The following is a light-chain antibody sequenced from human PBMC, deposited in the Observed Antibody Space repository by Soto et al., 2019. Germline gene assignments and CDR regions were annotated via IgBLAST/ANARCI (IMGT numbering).Light chain of an antibody. CDR2: KAS. CDR3: QHYNSYSEA. Sequence: DIQMTQSPSTLSASVVDRVTITCRASQTISSWLAWYQQKPGKAPKLLIYKASTLKSGVPSRFSGSGSGTEFTLTISSLQPDDFAPYYCQHYNSYSEAFGQGTKVDIK. J-gene: IGKJ1*01. CDR1: QTISSW. V-gene: IGKV1-5*03.